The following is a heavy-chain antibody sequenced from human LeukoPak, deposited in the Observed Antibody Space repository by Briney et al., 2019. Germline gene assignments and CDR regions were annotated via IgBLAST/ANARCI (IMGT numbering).Heavy chain of an antibody. V-gene: IGHV3-NL1*01. D-gene: IGHD4-23*01. J-gene: IGHJ4*02. CDR3: ASLYYGGNNFDY. CDR2: IYSGGST. Sequence: PGGSLRLSCAASGFTFSSYGMHWVRQAPGKGLEGVSVIYSGGSTHYADSVKGRFTISRDNSKNTLYLQMNSLRAEDTAVYYCASLYYGGNNFDYWGQGTLVTVSS. CDR1: GFTFSSYG.